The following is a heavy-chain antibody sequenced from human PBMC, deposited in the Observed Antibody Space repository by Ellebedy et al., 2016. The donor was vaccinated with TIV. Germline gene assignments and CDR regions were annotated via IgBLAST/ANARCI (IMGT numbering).Heavy chain of an antibody. J-gene: IGHJ4*02. CDR2: INSDGSST. D-gene: IGHD2-15*01. V-gene: IGHV3-74*01. CDR1: GFTFSSYW. Sequence: GESLKISCEASGFTFSSYWMHWVRQAPGKGLGWVSRINSDGSSTSYADSVKGRFTISRDNAKNTLYLQMNSLRAEDKALYYCARGWAAAPDYWGQGTLVTVSS. CDR3: ARGWAAAPDY.